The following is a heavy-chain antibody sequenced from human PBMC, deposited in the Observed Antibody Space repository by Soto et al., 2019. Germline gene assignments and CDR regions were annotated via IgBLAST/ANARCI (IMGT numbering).Heavy chain of an antibody. CDR3: ARVHSRYFDY. CDR2: INPNSGGT. D-gene: IGHD6-13*01. CDR1: GYTFTGYY. J-gene: IGHJ4*02. V-gene: IGHV1-2*04. Sequence: ASVKVSCKASGYTFTGYYMHWVRQAPGQGLEWMGWINPNSGGTNYAQKFQGWVTMTRDTSISTAYMELRSLRSDDTAVYYCARVHSRYFDYWGQGTLVTVSS.